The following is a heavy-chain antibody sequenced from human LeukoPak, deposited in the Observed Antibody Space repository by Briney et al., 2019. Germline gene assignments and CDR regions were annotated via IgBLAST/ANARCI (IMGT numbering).Heavy chain of an antibody. J-gene: IGHJ4*02. CDR3: ARADYGDYFPYYFDY. CDR1: GGSINSYY. Sequence: PSETLSLTCTVSGGSINSYYWSWIRQPPGKGLEWIGYIYYSGSTNYNPSLKSRVTISVDTSKNQFSLKLSSVTAADTAVYYCARADYGDYFPYYFDYWGQGTLVTVSS. D-gene: IGHD4-17*01. V-gene: IGHV4-59*12. CDR2: IYYSGST.